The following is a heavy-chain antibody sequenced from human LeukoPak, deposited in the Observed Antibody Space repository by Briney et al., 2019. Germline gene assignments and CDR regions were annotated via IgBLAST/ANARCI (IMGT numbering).Heavy chain of an antibody. CDR2: IYYSGST. D-gene: IGHD3-22*01. CDR3: ARGAMIVVGPDAFDI. Sequence: SETLSLTCTVSGGSISSYYWSWIRQPPGKGLEWIGYIYYSGSTNYNPSLKSRVTISVDTSKNQFSLKLSSVTAADTAVYYCARGAMIVVGPDAFDIWGQGTMVTVSS. CDR1: GGSISSYY. V-gene: IGHV4-59*12. J-gene: IGHJ3*02.